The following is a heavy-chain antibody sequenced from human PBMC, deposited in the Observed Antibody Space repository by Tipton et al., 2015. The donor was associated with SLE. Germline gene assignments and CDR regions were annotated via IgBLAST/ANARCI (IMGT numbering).Heavy chain of an antibody. V-gene: IGHV4-39*07. CDR3: SRWGNCSGGSCFDAFDI. CDR2: IYYSGST. D-gene: IGHD2-15*01. CDR1: GGSLSSYY. J-gene: IGHJ3*02. Sequence: TLSLTCTVSGGSLSSYYWGWIRQPPGKGLEWIGSIYYSGSTYYNPSLKSRVTISVDTSKNQFSLKLSSVTAADTAVYYCSRWGNCSGGSCFDAFDIWGQGTMVTVSS.